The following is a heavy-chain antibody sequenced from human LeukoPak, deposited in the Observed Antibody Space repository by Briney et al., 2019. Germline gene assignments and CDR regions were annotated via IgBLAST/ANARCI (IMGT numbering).Heavy chain of an antibody. CDR3: ARGRGYGGKYFDY. D-gene: IGHD4-23*01. Sequence: SETLSLTCAVYGGSFSGYYWSWIRQPPGKGLEWMGEINHRGSTNYNPSLKSQVTISLDTSKNQFSLKLSSVTAADTAVYYCARGRGYGGKYFDYWGQGTLVTVSS. J-gene: IGHJ4*02. CDR1: GGSFSGYY. CDR2: INHRGST. V-gene: IGHV4-34*01.